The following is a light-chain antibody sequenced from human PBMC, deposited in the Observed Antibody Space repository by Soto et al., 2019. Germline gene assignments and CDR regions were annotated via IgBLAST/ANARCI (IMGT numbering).Light chain of an antibody. CDR3: QQYDNWPGT. J-gene: IGKJ1*01. Sequence: IVMTQSPATLSVSPGERATLSCRASQTVSSNLAWYQQKPGQAPRLLIYGAFTRAPGVPARFSGSGSGTEFTLTISSLQSEDFAVYFCQQYDNWPGTFGQGTKVDIK. CDR2: GAF. V-gene: IGKV3-15*01. CDR1: QTVSSN.